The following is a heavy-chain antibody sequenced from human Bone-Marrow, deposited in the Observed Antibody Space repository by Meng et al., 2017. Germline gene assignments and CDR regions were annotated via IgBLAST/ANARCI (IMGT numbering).Heavy chain of an antibody. CDR1: GFTVSSNY. V-gene: IGHV3-66*03. CDR3: ARVIVYPKNDYFDY. D-gene: IGHD2-15*01. J-gene: IGHJ4*02. Sequence: GESLKISCAASGFTVSSNYMSWVRQAPGKGLEWVSVIYNCGSTYYADSVKGRFTISRDNSKNTLYLQMNSLRAEDTAVYYCARVIVYPKNDYFDYWGQGTLVTVSS. CDR2: IYNCGST.